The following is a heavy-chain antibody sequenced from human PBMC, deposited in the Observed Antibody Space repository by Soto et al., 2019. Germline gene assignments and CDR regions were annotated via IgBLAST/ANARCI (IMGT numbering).Heavy chain of an antibody. V-gene: IGHV3-23*01. CDR2: ISGSGGGT. J-gene: IGHJ4*02. Sequence: GGSLRLSCAASGFTFSSYAMSWVRQAPVKGLEWVSAISGSGGGTYYADSVKGRFTISRDNSKNTLYLQMNSLRAEDTAVYSCAKAWMDNPRQRYLDHWGQGTLVAV. D-gene: IGHD5-12*01. CDR1: GFTFSSYA. CDR3: AKAWMDNPRQRYLDH.